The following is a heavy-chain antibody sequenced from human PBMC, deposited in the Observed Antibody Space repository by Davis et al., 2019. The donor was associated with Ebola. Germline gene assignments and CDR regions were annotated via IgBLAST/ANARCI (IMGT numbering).Heavy chain of an antibody. V-gene: IGHV1-2*02. CDR1: GYRFTDHS. CDR3: ARDRDKQLMQGGDF. J-gene: IGHJ4*02. Sequence: ASVKVSCKASGYRFTDHSIHWVRRAPGRGPEWMGWISPHSGGTMYAQKFQGRVTLTRDTSTDTAYMEVVNLRPDDTAVYYCARDRDKQLMQGGDFWGQRTQVTVSS. D-gene: IGHD6-13*01. CDR2: ISPHSGGT.